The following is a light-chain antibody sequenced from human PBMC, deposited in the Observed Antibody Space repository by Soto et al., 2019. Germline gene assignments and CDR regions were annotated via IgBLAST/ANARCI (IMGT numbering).Light chain of an antibody. CDR2: GAS. Sequence: EFVLTQSPGTLSLSPGERATLSCRASQSVSSRYLAWYQQKPGQAPKLLIYGASSRATGIPDRFSGSGSGTEFTLTISRLEPEDFAVYYCQQYGNSPPRTFGQGTKLEI. J-gene: IGKJ2*01. V-gene: IGKV3-20*01. CDR1: QSVSSRY. CDR3: QQYGNSPPRT.